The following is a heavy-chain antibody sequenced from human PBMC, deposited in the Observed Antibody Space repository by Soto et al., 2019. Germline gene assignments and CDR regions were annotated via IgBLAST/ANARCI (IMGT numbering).Heavy chain of an antibody. Sequence: QVQLQESGPGLVKPSQTLSLTCTVSGGSISSGGYYWSWIRQHPGKGLEWIGYIYYSGSTYYNPSLQSRVTTPLDTSKNLFSLKLSSVTAADTAVYYCAIAPDSPYRELHWYFDLWGRGTLVTVSS. J-gene: IGHJ2*01. CDR3: AIAPDSPYRELHWYFDL. CDR2: IYYSGST. V-gene: IGHV4-31*03. CDR1: GGSISSGGYY. D-gene: IGHD1-26*01.